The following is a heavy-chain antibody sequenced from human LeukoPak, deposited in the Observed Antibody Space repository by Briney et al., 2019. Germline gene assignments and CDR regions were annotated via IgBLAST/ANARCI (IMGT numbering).Heavy chain of an antibody. D-gene: IGHD3-10*01. J-gene: IGHJ5*02. CDR1: GGSFSGYY. CDR2: INHSGST. CDR3: ARESNYHGSGTGWFDP. V-gene: IGHV4-34*01. Sequence: PSETLSLTCAVYGGSFSGYYWSWLRQPPGKGLEWIGEINHSGSTNYNPSLKSRVTISVDTSKNQLSLKLSSVTAADTAVYYCARESNYHGSGTGWFDPWGQGTLVTVSS.